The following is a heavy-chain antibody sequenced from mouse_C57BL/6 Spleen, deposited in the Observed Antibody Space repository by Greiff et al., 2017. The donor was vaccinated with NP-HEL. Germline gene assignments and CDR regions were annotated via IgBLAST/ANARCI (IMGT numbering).Heavy chain of an antibody. CDR2: IYPGDGDT. Sequence: QVQLKQSGPELVKPGASVKISCKASGYAFSSSWMNWVKQRPGKGLEWIGRIYPGDGDTNYNGKFKGKATLTADKSSSTAYMQLSSLTSEDSAVYFCASSYYSNYPAYWGQGTLVTVSA. CDR3: ASSYYSNYPAY. CDR1: GYAFSSSW. V-gene: IGHV1-82*01. D-gene: IGHD2-5*01. J-gene: IGHJ3*01.